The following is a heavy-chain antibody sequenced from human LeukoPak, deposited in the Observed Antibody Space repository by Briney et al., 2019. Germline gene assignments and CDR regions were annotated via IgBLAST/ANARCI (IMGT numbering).Heavy chain of an antibody. V-gene: IGHV3-33*06. CDR1: GFTFSSYG. J-gene: IGHJ4*02. Sequence: GRSLRLSCAASGFTFSSYGMHWVRQAPGKGLEWVAVIWYDGSNKYYADSVKGRFTISRDNSKNTLYLQMNSLRAEDTAVYYCAKGRYSGSPGYFDYWGQGTLVTVSS. CDR3: AKGRYSGSPGYFDY. CDR2: IWYDGSNK. D-gene: IGHD1-26*01.